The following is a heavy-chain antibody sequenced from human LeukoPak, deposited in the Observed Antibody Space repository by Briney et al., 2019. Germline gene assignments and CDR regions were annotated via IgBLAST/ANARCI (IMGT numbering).Heavy chain of an antibody. V-gene: IGHV3-30*03. J-gene: IGHJ4*02. D-gene: IGHD2-2*02. CDR3: GRPPHSCRSTSCYTQY. CDR1: GFTFSSYG. Sequence: GGSLRLSCVASGFTFSSYGMHWVRQAPGKGLEWVAIMSYDGTNKYYAEPVKGRFTISRDNSKNTLYLQMNGLRTEDTAVYYCGRPPHSCRSTSCYTQYWGQGTLVTVSS. CDR2: MSYDGTNK.